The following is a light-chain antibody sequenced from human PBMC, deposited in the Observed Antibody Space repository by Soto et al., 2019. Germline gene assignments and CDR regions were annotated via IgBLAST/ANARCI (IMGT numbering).Light chain of an antibody. CDR2: CAS. Sequence: EIVLTQSPGTLSLSPGERATLSCRASQSVTSSYLAWYQQKPGQAPRLLIFCASSRAAGTPDRFSGSGSGTDFTLTISRLEPEDFAVYYCQQYGSSLRTFGQGTKVEIK. CDR1: QSVTSSY. CDR3: QQYGSSLRT. V-gene: IGKV3-20*01. J-gene: IGKJ1*01.